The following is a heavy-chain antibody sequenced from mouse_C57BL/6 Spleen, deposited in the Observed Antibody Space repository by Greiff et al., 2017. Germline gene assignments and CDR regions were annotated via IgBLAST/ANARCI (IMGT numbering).Heavy chain of an antibody. Sequence: VMLVESGPELVKPGASVKISCKASGYAFSSSWMNWVKQRPGKGLEWSGRIYPGDGDTNYNGKFKGKATLTADKSSSTAYMQLSSLTSEDSAVYFCARGVYDGYYWGQGTLVTVSA. CDR3: ARGVYDGYY. CDR2: IYPGDGDT. D-gene: IGHD2-3*01. CDR1: GYAFSSSW. V-gene: IGHV1-82*01. J-gene: IGHJ3*01.